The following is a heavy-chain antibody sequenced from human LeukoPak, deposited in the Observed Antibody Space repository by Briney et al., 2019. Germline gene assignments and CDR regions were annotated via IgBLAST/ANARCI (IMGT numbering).Heavy chain of an antibody. CDR3: ARENYYDLPAAFDN. CDR2: INTKTGNP. D-gene: IGHD3-22*01. CDR1: GYTFTNYG. V-gene: IGHV7-4-1*02. Sequence: ASVKVSCKASGYTFTNYGVHWVRQAPGQGLEWMGWINTKTGNPTYAQGFTGRFVFSLDTSVSTAYLQISSLKAEDTAVYYCARENYYDLPAAFDNWGQGTMVTVSS. J-gene: IGHJ3*02.